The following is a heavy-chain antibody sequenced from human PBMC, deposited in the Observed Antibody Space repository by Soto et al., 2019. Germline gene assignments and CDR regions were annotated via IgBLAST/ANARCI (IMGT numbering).Heavy chain of an antibody. CDR3: ARGAAGKSRLDY. D-gene: IGHD6-13*01. J-gene: IGHJ4*02. CDR1: GGSFSGYY. V-gene: IGHV4-34*01. Sequence: PSETLSLTCAVYGGSFSGYYWSWIRQPPGKGLEWIGEINHSGSTNYNPSLKSRVTISVDTSKNQFSLELSSVTAADTAVYYCARGAAGKSRLDYWGQGTLVTVSS. CDR2: INHSGST.